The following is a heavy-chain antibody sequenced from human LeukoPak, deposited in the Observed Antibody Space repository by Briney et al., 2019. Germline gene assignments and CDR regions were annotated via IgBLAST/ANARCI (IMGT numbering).Heavy chain of an antibody. V-gene: IGHV4-34*01. CDR1: GGSFSGYY. Sequence: PSHTLSLTCALYGGSFSGYYWSWIRPPPGKGLGWIGEINHSGRTNYNPSLKSRVTISVDTSKNQFSLKLSSVTAADTAVYYCARATHYDYIWGSYRFHNWFDPWGQGTLVTVSS. D-gene: IGHD3-16*02. CDR2: INHSGRT. CDR3: ARATHYDYIWGSYRFHNWFDP. J-gene: IGHJ5*02.